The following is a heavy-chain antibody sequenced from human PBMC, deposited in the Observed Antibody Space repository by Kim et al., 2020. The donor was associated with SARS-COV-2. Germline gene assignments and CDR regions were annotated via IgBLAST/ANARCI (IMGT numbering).Heavy chain of an antibody. V-gene: IGHV4-59*13. CDR3: ARDGHYDFWSGYQNWFDP. Sequence: SETLSLTCTVSGGSISSYYWSWIRQPPGKGLEWIGYIYYSGSTNYNPSPKSRVTISVDASKNQLSLKLSSVTAADTTVYYCARDGHYDFWSGYQNWFDPWGQGTLVTVSS. D-gene: IGHD3-3*01. CDR2: IYYSGST. J-gene: IGHJ5*02. CDR1: GGSISSYY.